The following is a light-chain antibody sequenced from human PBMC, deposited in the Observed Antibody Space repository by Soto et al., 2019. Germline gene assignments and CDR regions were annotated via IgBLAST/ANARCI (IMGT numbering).Light chain of an antibody. V-gene: IGKV3-20*01. Sequence: IVLTQSAATRSSCTSERDTLSCRAGQYINTRLVWYHQHPGQAPRLLIYDASNRATGIPDRFSGSGSGTDFTLTISRLEPEDFAVYYCHQYGSSPQTFCHVTKVDIK. CDR2: DAS. CDR3: HQYGSSPQT. CDR1: QYINTR. J-gene: IGKJ1*01.